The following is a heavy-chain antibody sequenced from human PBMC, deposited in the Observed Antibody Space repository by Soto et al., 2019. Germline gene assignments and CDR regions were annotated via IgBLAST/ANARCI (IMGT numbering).Heavy chain of an antibody. J-gene: IGHJ6*02. Sequence: GASVKVSCKASGYTLTSDYIHCVRQAPGQGLEWMGIINPGGVSKTYAQEFQGRITMTRDTSTSTVYMELSSLKSQDTAVYYCARAPSWHGLDVWGQGTTVTVSS. CDR1: GYTLTSDY. CDR3: ARAPSWHGLDV. V-gene: IGHV1-46*01. CDR2: INPGGVSK.